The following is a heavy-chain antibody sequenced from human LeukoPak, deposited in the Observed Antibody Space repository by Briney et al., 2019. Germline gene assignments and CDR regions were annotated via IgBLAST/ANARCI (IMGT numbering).Heavy chain of an antibody. Sequence: GASVKVSCKASGYTFTSYGISWVRQAPGQGLEWMGWISAYNGNTNYAQKLQGRVTMTTDTSTSTAYMELRSLRSDDTAVYYCARVKVVVVLAADHFDYWGQGTLVTVSS. CDR2: ISAYNGNT. CDR1: GYTFTSYG. V-gene: IGHV1-18*01. D-gene: IGHD2-2*01. J-gene: IGHJ4*02. CDR3: ARVKVVVVLAADHFDY.